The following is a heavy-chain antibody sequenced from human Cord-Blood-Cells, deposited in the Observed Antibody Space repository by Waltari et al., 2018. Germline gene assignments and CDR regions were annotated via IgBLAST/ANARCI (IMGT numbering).Heavy chain of an antibody. D-gene: IGHD3-3*01. CDR1: SISSGGYS. CDR2: IYHSGST. CDR3: ASTYYDFWSGYYDAFDI. Sequence: SISSGGYSWSWIRQPPGKGLEWIGYIYHSGSTYYNPSLKSRVTISVDRSKNQFSLKLSSVTAADTAVYYCASTYYDFWSGYYDAFDIWGQGTMVTVSS. V-gene: IGHV4-30-2*01. J-gene: IGHJ3*02.